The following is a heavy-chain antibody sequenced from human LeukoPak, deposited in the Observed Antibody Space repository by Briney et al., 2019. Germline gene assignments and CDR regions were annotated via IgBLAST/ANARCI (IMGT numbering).Heavy chain of an antibody. CDR2: IYYSGST. Sequence: KPSETLSLTCTVSVRSISSYYWIWIRRPPGKGREGIGYIYYSGSTNYNPSLKSRVTISVDTSKNQFSLKLSSVTAADTAVYYCARDRAHYYDSSGHAFDIWGQGTMVTVSS. CDR1: VRSISSYY. CDR3: ARDRAHYYDSSGHAFDI. J-gene: IGHJ3*02. D-gene: IGHD3-22*01. V-gene: IGHV4-59*01.